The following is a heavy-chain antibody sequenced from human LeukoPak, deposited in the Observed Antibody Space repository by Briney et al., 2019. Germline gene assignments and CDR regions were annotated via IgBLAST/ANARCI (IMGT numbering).Heavy chain of an antibody. D-gene: IGHD7-27*01. CDR2: MSPNSGDT. CDR1: GYTFTTHD. V-gene: IGHV1-8*01. Sequence: ASVKVSCKAAGYTFTTHDINWVRQATGQGLEWSGWMSPNSGDTGYAQKFQGRVTMTSDSSISTAYMELSSLRSEDTAIYYCVRTPPNWGFDYWGQGTLVTVSS. J-gene: IGHJ4*02. CDR3: VRTPPNWGFDY.